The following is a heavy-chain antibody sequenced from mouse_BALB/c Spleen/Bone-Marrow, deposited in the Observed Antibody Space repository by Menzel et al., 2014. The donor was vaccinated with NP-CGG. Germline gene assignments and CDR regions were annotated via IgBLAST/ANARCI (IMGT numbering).Heavy chain of an antibody. CDR3: AREDGLWYFDV. V-gene: IGHV1-9*01. D-gene: IGHD1-1*01. J-gene: IGHJ1*01. Sequence: VQRVESGAELMKPGASVKISCKATGYTFSSYWIEWVKQRPGHGLEWIGEILSGSGSTNYNEKFKGKATFTADTSSNTAYMQLSSLTSEDSAVYYCAREDGLWYFDVWGAGTTVTVSS. CDR1: GYTFSSYW. CDR2: ILSGSGST.